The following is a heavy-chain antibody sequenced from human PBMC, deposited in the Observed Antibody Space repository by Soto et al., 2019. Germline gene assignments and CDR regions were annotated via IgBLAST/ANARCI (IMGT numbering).Heavy chain of an antibody. V-gene: IGHV4-34*01. CDR2: ISHSGRT. J-gene: IGHJ4*02. Sequence: QVQLQQWGAGLLKPSETLSLTCAVNGGSFTGYYGAWIRQSPGKGLEWIGEISHSGRTNYNPSLKSRVXXSXDXXKNQFSLKVSSVTAADTGMDYRARSGGSTWYYFDSWGQGTVVTVSS. D-gene: IGHD6-13*01. CDR1: GGSFTGYY. CDR3: ARSGGSTWYYFDS.